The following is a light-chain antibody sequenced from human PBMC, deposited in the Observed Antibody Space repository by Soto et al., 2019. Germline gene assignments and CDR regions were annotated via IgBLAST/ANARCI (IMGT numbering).Light chain of an antibody. J-gene: IGKJ5*01. Sequence: EILLTQSPGTLSLSPGERATVSCRSSQTLSNSFIAWYQQKPGQAPRLLIYDTSSRATGVPDRYSASGSGTDFTLTISRLEPEDFAVFFCQQYGTSEIIFGQGTRLEIK. CDR1: QTLSNSF. CDR2: DTS. V-gene: IGKV3-20*01. CDR3: QQYGTSEII.